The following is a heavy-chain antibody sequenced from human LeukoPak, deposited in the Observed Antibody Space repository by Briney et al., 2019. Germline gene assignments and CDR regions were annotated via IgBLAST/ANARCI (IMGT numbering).Heavy chain of an antibody. CDR2: IKSKTDGGTT. J-gene: IGHJ6*03. D-gene: IGHD3-10*01. CDR1: GFTFSNAW. Sequence: GGSLRLSCAASGFTFSNAWMSWVRQAPGKGLEWVGRIKSKTDGGTTDYAAPAKGRFTISRDDSKNALFLQMDSLKSDDTAMYYCTTEFKELGSFFYFYYMDVWGTGTTVTISS. V-gene: IGHV3-15*01. CDR3: TTEFKELGSFFYFYYMDV.